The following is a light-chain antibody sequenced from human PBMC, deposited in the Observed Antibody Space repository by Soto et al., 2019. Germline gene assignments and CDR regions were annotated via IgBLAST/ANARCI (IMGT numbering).Light chain of an antibody. J-gene: IGKJ5*01. CDR1: QSVSSY. CDR3: QQRGHWPIT. Sequence: EIVLTQSPATLSLSPGERATLSCRASQSVSSYLAWYQHKPGQAPRLLIYDASNRATGIPARFSGSGSGTDFTLTMSSLEPEDFAVYYCQQRGHWPITFGQGTRLEI. CDR2: DAS. V-gene: IGKV3-11*01.